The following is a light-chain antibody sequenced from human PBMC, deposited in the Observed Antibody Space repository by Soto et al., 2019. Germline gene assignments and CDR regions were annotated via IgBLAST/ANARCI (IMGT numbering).Light chain of an antibody. V-gene: IGLV2-14*03. CDR3: TSYTSSSTLV. J-gene: IGLJ1*01. CDR2: DVS. Sequence: QSALPQHASVSGSPGQSITVSCTGTSSDVGAYDYVSWYQHHPGKAPKLMIYDVSYRPSGVSNRFSGSKSGNTASLTISGLQAEDEADYYCTSYTSSSTLVFGPGTKVTVL. CDR1: SSDVGAYDY.